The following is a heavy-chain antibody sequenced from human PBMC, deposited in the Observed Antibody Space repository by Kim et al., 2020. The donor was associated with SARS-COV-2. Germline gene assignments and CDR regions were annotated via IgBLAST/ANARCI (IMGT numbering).Heavy chain of an antibody. CDR2: VNHSGFT. CDR1: GGSLSGNY. J-gene: IGHJ4*02. Sequence: SKTLSLTCGVFGGSLSGNYWSWIRQTPGKGLEWIGEVNHSGFTNYNPALKRRVTVSVDPSKNQFSLKLTSVTATDTAVYYCARRNSDGYVYFDFWGQGTRVTVSS. V-gene: IGHV4-34*01. CDR3: ARRNSDGYVYFDF. D-gene: IGHD3-16*01.